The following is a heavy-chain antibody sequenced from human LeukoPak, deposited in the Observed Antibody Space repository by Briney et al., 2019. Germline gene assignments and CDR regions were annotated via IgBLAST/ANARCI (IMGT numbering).Heavy chain of an antibody. Sequence: ASVKVSCKASGYTFTGYYMHWVRQAPGQGLEWMGWINPNSGGTNYAQKFQGRVTMTRDTSISTAYMELSRLRSDDTAVYYCARDFGGYSGYDQNWFDPWGQGTLVTVSS. D-gene: IGHD5-12*01. CDR1: GYTFTGYY. J-gene: IGHJ5*02. V-gene: IGHV1-2*02. CDR3: ARDFGGYSGYDQNWFDP. CDR2: INPNSGGT.